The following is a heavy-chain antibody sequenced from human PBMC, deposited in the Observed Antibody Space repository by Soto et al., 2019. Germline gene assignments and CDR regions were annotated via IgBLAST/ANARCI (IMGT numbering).Heavy chain of an antibody. CDR1: GFTFRSYA. J-gene: IGHJ6*02. CDR2: ISGTGDTI. D-gene: IGHD3-3*01. CDR3: ANAAFYDFSTGPGYYDYGFDV. V-gene: IGHV3-23*01. Sequence: GGSLRLSCAASGFTFRSYAMTWLRQAPGKGLEWVPVISGTGDTIYYADSVEGRFTISRDNSNSTLSLRMDSLTADDTAIYCCANAAFYDFSTGPGYYDYGFDVWGQGTTVTVSS.